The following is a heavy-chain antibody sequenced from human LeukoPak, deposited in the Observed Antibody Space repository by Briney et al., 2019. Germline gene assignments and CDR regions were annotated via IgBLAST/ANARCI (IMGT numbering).Heavy chain of an antibody. V-gene: IGHV4-59*01. CDR3: ARGRYSSGSYYFDY. CDR1: GGSISSYY. CDR2: IYYSGST. J-gene: IGHJ4*02. Sequence: SETLSLTCTVSGGSISSYYWSWIRQPPGKGLEWIGYIYYSGSTNYNPSLKSRVTISVDTSKNQFSLKLSSVTAADTAVYYCARGRYSSGSYYFDYWGQGTLVTVSS. D-gene: IGHD6-19*01.